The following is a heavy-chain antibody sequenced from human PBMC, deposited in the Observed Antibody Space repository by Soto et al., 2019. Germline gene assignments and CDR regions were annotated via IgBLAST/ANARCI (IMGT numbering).Heavy chain of an antibody. CDR1: GFSLTTTGVG. CDR3: AHILSWSGYYPYYFDS. CDR2: IYWDDDK. J-gene: IGHJ4*02. D-gene: IGHD3-3*01. Sequence: QITLKESGPTLVKPTQTLTLTCTFSGFSLTTTGVGVGWIRQPPGKALEWLAFIYWDDDKRYNPSLKSSLTITMDPSKNQVVLTMTNVDLVDTGTYFCAHILSWSGYYPYYFDSWGQGTQVTVSS. V-gene: IGHV2-5*02.